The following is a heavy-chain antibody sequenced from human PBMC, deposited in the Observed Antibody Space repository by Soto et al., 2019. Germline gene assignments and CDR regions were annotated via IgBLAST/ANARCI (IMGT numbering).Heavy chain of an antibody. J-gene: IGHJ4*02. Sequence: SETLSLTCTVSGGSISSYYWSWIRQPPGKGLEWIGYIYYSGSTNYNPSLKSRVTISADTSKNQFSLKLSSVTAADTAVYYCARGNSYGYYFDYWGQGTLVTVSS. CDR1: GGSISSYY. V-gene: IGHV4-59*01. CDR3: ARGNSYGYYFDY. CDR2: IYYSGST. D-gene: IGHD5-18*01.